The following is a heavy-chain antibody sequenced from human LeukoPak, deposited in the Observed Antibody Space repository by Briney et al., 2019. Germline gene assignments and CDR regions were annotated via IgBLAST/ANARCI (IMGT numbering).Heavy chain of an antibody. Sequence: GGSLKLSCAASGFTFSGSAMHWVRQASGKGLEWVCRIRSKANTYATAYAASVKGRFTISRDDSKNTAYLQMNSLKTEDTAVYYCTRNWDSSGWYQDAFDIWGQGTMVTVSS. D-gene: IGHD6-19*01. CDR2: IRSKANTYAT. J-gene: IGHJ3*02. CDR1: GFTFSGSA. CDR3: TRNWDSSGWYQDAFDI. V-gene: IGHV3-73*01.